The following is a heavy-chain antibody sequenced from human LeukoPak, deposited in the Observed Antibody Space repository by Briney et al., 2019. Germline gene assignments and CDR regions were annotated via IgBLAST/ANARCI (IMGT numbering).Heavy chain of an antibody. V-gene: IGHV3-30-3*01. J-gene: IGHJ4*02. CDR3: ARDRVQIWSYVGTFDS. D-gene: IGHD5-18*01. Sequence: DGTNISYPSSVKRRFTISSVLSKNTLYLQMNSLKPEDSALYYCARDRVQIWSYVGTFDSWGQGTLVTVSS. CDR2: DGTNI.